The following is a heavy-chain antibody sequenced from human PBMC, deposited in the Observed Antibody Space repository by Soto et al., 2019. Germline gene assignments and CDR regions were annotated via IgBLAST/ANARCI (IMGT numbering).Heavy chain of an antibody. CDR3: ARRYYDFWSGYFEVGWFDP. Sequence: SETLSLTCTVSGGSISSYYWSWIRQPPGKGLEWIGYIYYSGSTNYNPSLKSRVTISVDTSKNQFSLKLSSVTAADTAVYYCARRYYDFWSGYFEVGWFDPWGQGTLVTVSS. V-gene: IGHV4-59*08. CDR1: GGSISSYY. D-gene: IGHD3-3*01. CDR2: IYYSGST. J-gene: IGHJ5*02.